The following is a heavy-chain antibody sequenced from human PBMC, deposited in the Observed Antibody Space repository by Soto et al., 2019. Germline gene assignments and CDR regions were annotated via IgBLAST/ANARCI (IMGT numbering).Heavy chain of an antibody. CDR2: INSDGSST. CDR3: ARDWSGPGNSAYYYYNMDV. V-gene: IGHV3-74*01. CDR1: GFIFSNSW. J-gene: IGHJ6*03. D-gene: IGHD3-3*01. Sequence: EVQLVESGGGLVQPGGSLRPSCAASGFIFSNSWMHWVRQAPGKGLVWVSRINSDGSSTDYADSVKGRFTISRDNAKNTLYLQMNSLRAEDTALYYCARDWSGPGNSAYYYYNMDVWGKGTTVTVSS.